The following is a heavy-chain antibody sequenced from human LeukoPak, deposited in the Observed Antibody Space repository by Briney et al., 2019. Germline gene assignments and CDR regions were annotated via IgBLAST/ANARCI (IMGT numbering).Heavy chain of an antibody. CDR3: ARDLEAANTYYFDY. CDR2: ISSAGTA. J-gene: IGHJ4*02. D-gene: IGHD6-13*01. CDR1: GFTVSSSY. V-gene: IGHV3-66*01. Sequence: GGSLRLSCAASGFTVSSSYMSWVRQAPGKGLEWVSIISSAGTAYYADSVKGRFTISRDNSKNTVYLQVNSLRDEDTAVYYCARDLEAANTYYFDYWGQGTMVTVSS.